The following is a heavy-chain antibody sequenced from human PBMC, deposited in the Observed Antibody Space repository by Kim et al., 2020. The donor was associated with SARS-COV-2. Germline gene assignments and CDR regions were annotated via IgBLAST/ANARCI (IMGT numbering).Heavy chain of an antibody. V-gene: IGHV4-59*01. CDR3: ASISYSSSWFDP. CDR1: GGSISSYY. Sequence: SETLSLTCTVSGGSISSYYWSWIRQPPGKGLEWIGYIYYSGSTNYNPSLKSRVTISVDTSKNQFSLKLSSVTAADTAVYYCASISYSSSWFDPWGQGTLVTVSS. J-gene: IGHJ5*02. CDR2: IYYSGST. D-gene: IGHD6-13*01.